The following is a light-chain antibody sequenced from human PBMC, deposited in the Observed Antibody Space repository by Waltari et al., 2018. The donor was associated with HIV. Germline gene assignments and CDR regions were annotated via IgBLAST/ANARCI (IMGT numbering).Light chain of an antibody. Sequence: QSALTQPASVSGSPGQSITISCPGPSSDVGGYNYVSWYQTHPGKAPKLMISEVSNRPSGVSNRFSGSKSGNTASLTISGLQAEDEADYYCSSYSSSITLYVVFGGGTKLTVL. CDR3: SSYSSSITLYVV. V-gene: IGLV2-14*01. CDR1: SSDVGGYNY. J-gene: IGLJ2*01. CDR2: EVS.